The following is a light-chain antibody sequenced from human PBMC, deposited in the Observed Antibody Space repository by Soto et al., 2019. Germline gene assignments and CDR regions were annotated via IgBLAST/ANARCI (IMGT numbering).Light chain of an antibody. CDR1: SSDVGDYNY. J-gene: IGLJ3*02. Sequence: QSALTQPASVSGSPGQSITISCTGTSSDVGDYNYVSWYQQHPGKAPKVMIYEVSNRPSGVSNRFSGSKSGNTASLTISGLQAEDEADYYCSSYTSSNTWVFGGGTKLTRP. CDR2: EVS. V-gene: IGLV2-14*01. CDR3: SSYTSSNTWV.